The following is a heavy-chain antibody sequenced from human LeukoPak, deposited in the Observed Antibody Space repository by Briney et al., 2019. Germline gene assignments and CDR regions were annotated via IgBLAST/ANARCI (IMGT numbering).Heavy chain of an antibody. CDR1: GFTFCRYG. V-gene: IGHV3-33*01. CDR3: ARDRGLTMVRGVIRKAGYMDV. D-gene: IGHD3-10*01. Sequence: AGSSLRLSCAASGFTFCRYGMHCVRHAPGKGLEWVADLWYEGNYKYYTDSVKGRFTIHRDNSQNTLYLQMNSVRAEDTAVYYCARDRGLTMVRGVIRKAGYMDVWGKGTTVSVSS. J-gene: IGHJ6*03. CDR2: LWYEGNYK.